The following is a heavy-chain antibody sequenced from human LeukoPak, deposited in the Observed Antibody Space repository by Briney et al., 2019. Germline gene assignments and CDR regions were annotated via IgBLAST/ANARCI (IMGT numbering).Heavy chain of an antibody. CDR1: GGSFRGYY. D-gene: IGHD1-1*01. V-gene: IGHV4-34*01. CDR2: IYHSGDT. Sequence: SETLSLTCAVYGGSFRGYYWSWIRQPPGKGLEWIGEIYHSGDTNYNPSVKSRVAISVDTSKKQFSLKLSSVTAADTAVYYCARPQRKGGRDNFDYWGQGTLVTVSS. CDR3: ARPQRKGGRDNFDY. J-gene: IGHJ4*02.